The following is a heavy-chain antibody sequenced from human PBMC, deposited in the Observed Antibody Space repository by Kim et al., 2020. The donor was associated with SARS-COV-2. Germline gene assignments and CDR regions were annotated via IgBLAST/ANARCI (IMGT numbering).Heavy chain of an antibody. CDR3: ARGGRSSWYGDAFDI. V-gene: IGHV3-13*01. D-gene: IGHD6-13*01. J-gene: IGHJ3*02. CDR1: GFTFSSYD. CDR2: IGTAGDT. Sequence: GGSLRLSCAASGFTFSSYDMHWVRQATGKGLEWVSAIGTAGDTYYPGSVKVRFTISRENAKNSLYLQMNSLRAGDTAVYYCARGGRSSWYGDAFDIWGQGTMVTVSS.